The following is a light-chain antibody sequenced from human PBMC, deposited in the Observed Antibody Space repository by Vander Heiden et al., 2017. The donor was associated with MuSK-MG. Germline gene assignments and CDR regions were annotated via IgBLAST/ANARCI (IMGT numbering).Light chain of an antibody. Sequence: DIQMTQSPSSLSASVGDRVTITCRASQGISNYLAWYQQKPGKVPKVLIYAASTLQSGVPSRFSGSASGTDFTLTISSLQPEDVATYYCQKYNSAPYTFGQRTKLEIK. CDR1: QGISNY. V-gene: IGKV1-27*01. CDR3: QKYNSAPYT. J-gene: IGKJ2*01. CDR2: AAS.